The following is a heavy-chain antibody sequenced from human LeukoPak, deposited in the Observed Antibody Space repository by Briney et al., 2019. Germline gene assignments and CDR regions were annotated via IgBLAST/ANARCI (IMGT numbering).Heavy chain of an antibody. V-gene: IGHV4-59*11. CDR2: IYYSKRT. CDR1: VDSLSSHD. CDR3: ARGDGYNVA. Sequence: SETLSLSCTVSVDSLSSHDRSWIRQPPGKGLEWIGDIYYSKRTNYHPFTKSLVNISLETLKNQFSLKLSSVTAADTAGYYCARGDGYNVAWGQGTLVTVST. D-gene: IGHD5-24*01. J-gene: IGHJ5*02.